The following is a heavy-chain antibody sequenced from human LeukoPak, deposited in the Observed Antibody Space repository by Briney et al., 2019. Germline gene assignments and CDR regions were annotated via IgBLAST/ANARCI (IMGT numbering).Heavy chain of an antibody. CDR1: GFTFSTYA. J-gene: IGHJ5*02. CDR3: VKDWRRPDQCGGDRLDH. CDR2: ISASVSST. Sequence: GGSLRLSCAASGFTFSTYAMSWVRQAPGKGLEWVSSISASVSSTYYADSVNGRFTVSRDNSKNTLYLQMNSLRVEDMAIYYCVKDWRRPDQCGGDRLDHWGQGTLVTVTS. D-gene: IGHD2-21*02. V-gene: IGHV3-23*01.